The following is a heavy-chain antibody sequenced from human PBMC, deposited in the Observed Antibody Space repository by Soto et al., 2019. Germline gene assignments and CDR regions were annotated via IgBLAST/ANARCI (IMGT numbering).Heavy chain of an antibody. CDR1: GGTFSSYT. D-gene: IGHD3-16*01. CDR3: ARRPDDDDLWGSYRH. CDR2: IIPILGIG. J-gene: IGHJ4*02. V-gene: IGHV1-69*02. Sequence: QVQLVQSGAEVKKPGSSVKVSCKSSGGTFSSYTISWVRQAPGQGLEWMGRIIPILGIGNSAQKFQGRVTITADKSASTAYMELSNLSSEDTAVYYCARRPDDDDLWGSYRHGGQGTLFTVSS.